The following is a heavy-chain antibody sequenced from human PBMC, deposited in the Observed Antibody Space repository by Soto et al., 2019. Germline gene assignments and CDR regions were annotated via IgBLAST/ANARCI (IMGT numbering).Heavy chain of an antibody. J-gene: IGHJ4*02. V-gene: IGHV3-21*06. D-gene: IGHD2-21*01. CDR1: GFTFRNYN. CDR3: ARDIASPGGDYFDS. Sequence: EVQLVESGGGLVKAGGSLRLFCTASGFTFRNYNMNWVRQALWKGLEWVSSISTGGAYMFYADSVKGRFSISRDNAQNSLFLQIDSPRAEDTAVYYCARDIASPGGDYFDSWGQGTLVTVSS. CDR2: ISTGGAYM.